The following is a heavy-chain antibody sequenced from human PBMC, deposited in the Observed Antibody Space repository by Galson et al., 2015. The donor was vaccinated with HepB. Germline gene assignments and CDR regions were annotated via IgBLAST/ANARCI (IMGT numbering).Heavy chain of an antibody. J-gene: IGHJ4*02. CDR1: GFTFSSYA. CDR2: ISYDGSNK. V-gene: IGHV3-30*04. CDR3: ARGDRDIVVVPAAMFLDY. Sequence: SLRLSCAASGFTFSSYAMHWVRQAPGKGLEWVAVISYDGSNKYYADSVKGRFTISRDNSKNTLYLQMNSLRAEDTAVYYCARGDRDIVVVPAAMFLDYWGQGTLVTVSS. D-gene: IGHD2-2*01.